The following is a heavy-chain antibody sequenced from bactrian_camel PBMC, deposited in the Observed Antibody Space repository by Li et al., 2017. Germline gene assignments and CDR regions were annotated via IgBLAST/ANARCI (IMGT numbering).Heavy chain of an antibody. CDR3: ATLQTWGGTYLN. D-gene: IGHD2*01. CDR2: IRGDGSRT. V-gene: IGHV3-2*01. CDR1: QFTFSSYD. Sequence: HVQLVESGGGLVQPGDSLTLSCVASQFTFSSYDMAWVRQAPGKGLEWVSSIRGDGSRTYYADSVKGSFTISRDNAKNAMYLQITSLKSEDTALYYCATLQTWGGTYLNWGRGTQVTVS. J-gene: IGHJ4*01.